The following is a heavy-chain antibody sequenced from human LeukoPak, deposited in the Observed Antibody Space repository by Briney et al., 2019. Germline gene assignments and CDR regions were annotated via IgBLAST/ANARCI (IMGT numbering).Heavy chain of an antibody. J-gene: IGHJ3*01. V-gene: IGHV3-66*01. CDR3: ARDALVPDGFDL. D-gene: IGHD6-13*01. CDR2: FYPGGTT. Sequence: GGSLRLSCAASGFTVSSNYMMWVRQPPGMGLEWVSVFYPGGTTYYAASVKGRFSISRDNSKNIVSLQMNSLRAEDTAVYYCARDALVPDGFDLWGQGTMVTVSS. CDR1: GFTVSSNY.